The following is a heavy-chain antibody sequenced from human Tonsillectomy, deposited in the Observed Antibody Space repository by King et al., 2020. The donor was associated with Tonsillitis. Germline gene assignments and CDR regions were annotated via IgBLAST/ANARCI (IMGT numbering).Heavy chain of an antibody. V-gene: IGHV3-23*04. CDR1: GLTMSSYA. J-gene: IGHJ1*01. CDR2: ISGSCGTT. CDR3: AKGYDFWSGYWGECFHH. Sequence: VQLVESGGGLVQRGGSLRLSCAASGLTMSSYAMHWVRQAPGKGLEWVAAISGSCGTTYYADSVKGRFPISSDTSHNTVYLQMNSLRADDTAVYYCAKGYDFWSGYWGECFHHWGQGTLVTVSS. D-gene: IGHD3-3*01.